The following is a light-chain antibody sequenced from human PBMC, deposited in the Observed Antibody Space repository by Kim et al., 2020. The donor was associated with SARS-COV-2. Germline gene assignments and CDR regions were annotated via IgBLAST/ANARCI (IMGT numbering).Light chain of an antibody. CDR3: QVWDSSSDHRV. J-gene: IGLJ3*02. CDR2: NDR. V-gene: IGLV3-21*04. CDR1: NNGSKR. Sequence: KRGRGNGGGNNNGSKRVHWYQQKPGRAPVLVIHNDRDRPSGIPERFSGSNSGNTATLTISRVEAGDEADYYCQVWDSSSDHRVFGGGTQLTVL.